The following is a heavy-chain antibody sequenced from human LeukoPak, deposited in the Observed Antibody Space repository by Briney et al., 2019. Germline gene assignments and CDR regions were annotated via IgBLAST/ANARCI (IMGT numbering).Heavy chain of an antibody. V-gene: IGHV3-7*05. CDR3: ASRAGYTGSWSAFDY. CDR1: GITFSTYW. Sequence: GGSLRLSCAASGITFSTYWMSWVRQAPGKGLEWVANIKQDGSEKYYVDSVKGRFTISRDNAKNSLYLQMNSLRAEDTAVYYCASRAGYTGSWSAFDYWGQGTLVTVSS. D-gene: IGHD6-13*01. J-gene: IGHJ4*02. CDR2: IKQDGSEK.